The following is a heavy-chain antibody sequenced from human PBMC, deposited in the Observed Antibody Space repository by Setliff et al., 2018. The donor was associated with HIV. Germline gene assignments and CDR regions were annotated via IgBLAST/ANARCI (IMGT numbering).Heavy chain of an antibody. CDR3: ARSDILTGKIKSFDY. V-gene: IGHV4-59*01. D-gene: IGHD3-9*01. J-gene: IGHJ4*02. Sequence: SETLSLTCTVSGGSISNYYWSWIRQSPGKGLEWIGYISNTGNTKYNPSLKSRVTIAGDTSKNQFSVRLTSVTAAGTAVYFCARSDILTGKIKSFDYWGQGTLVTVSS. CDR2: ISNTGNT. CDR1: GGSISNYY.